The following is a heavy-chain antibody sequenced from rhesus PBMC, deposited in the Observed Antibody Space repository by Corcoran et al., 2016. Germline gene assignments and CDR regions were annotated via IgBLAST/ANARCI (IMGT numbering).Heavy chain of an antibody. J-gene: IGHJ4*01. CDR2: ISGGSGST. CDR3: ARHGLTGGFDY. V-gene: IGHV4-99*01. Sequence: QVQLQESGPGLVKPSETLSLTCAVSGYSITSGFYWVWIRQPPGKGLEYIASISGGSGSTNYNPSLKSRVTISKDMSKNQFSRKLTSVTAADTAGYYCARHGLTGGFDYWGQGVLVTVSS. CDR1: GYSITSGFY. D-gene: IGHD7-45*01.